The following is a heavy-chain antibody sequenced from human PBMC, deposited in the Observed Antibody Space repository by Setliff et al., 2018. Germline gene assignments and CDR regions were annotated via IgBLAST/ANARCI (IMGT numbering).Heavy chain of an antibody. CDR3: ATTRDDSSGYLLGIFAFDI. CDR1: GYTFTSYG. V-gene: IGHV1-18*01. Sequence: ASVKVSCKASGYTFTSYGISWVRQAPGQGLEWMGWISAYNGNTNYAQKLQGRVTMTTDTSTSTAYMELRSLRSDDTAVYYCATTRDDSSGYLLGIFAFDIWAKGQWSPSPQ. J-gene: IGHJ3*02. CDR2: ISAYNGNT. D-gene: IGHD3-22*01.